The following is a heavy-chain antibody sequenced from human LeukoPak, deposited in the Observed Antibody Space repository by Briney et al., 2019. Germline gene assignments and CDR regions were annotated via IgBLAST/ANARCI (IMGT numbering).Heavy chain of an antibody. D-gene: IGHD2-2*01. CDR2: IYYSGST. CDR3: ARGTVVVPAAANWFDP. Sequence: PSETLSLTCTVSGGSISSSSYYWGWIRQPPGKGLEWIGSIYYSGSTYYNPSLKSRVTISVDTSKNQFSLKLSSVTAADTAVYYCARGTVVVPAAANWFDPWGQGTLVTVSS. CDR1: GGSISSSSYY. J-gene: IGHJ5*02. V-gene: IGHV4-39*01.